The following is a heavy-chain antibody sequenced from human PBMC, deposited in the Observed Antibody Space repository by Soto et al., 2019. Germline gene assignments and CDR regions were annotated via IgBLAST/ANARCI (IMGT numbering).Heavy chain of an antibody. V-gene: IGHV3-74*01. CDR1: GFTFSSYW. CDR3: AVAVAGPTAIGY. CDR2: INRDVRST. D-gene: IGHD6-19*01. J-gene: IGHJ4*02. Sequence: EVQLVESGGGLVQPGWSLRLSCAASGFTFSSYWMHWVRQAPGKGLVWVSRINRDVRSTSYADSLKGRFTISRDNAKNTLYLQMNRLRAEATAVYYCAVAVAGPTAIGYWGQGTMVTVSS.